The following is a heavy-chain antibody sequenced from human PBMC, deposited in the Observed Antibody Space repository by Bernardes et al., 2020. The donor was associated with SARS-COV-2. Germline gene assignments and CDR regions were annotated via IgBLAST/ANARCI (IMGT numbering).Heavy chain of an antibody. D-gene: IGHD3-16*01. J-gene: IGHJ5*02. Sequence: ASVQVSCKASGYTFTSYGISWVRQAPGHGLEWMGWISAENGNTNYSQKFQGRVTMTTDTATSTGYMELRSLRSDDTAVYYCSTIVEYGNGGGWFDPWGQGTLVIVSS. V-gene: IGHV1-18*01. CDR1: GYTFTSYG. CDR3: STIVEYGNGGGWFDP. CDR2: ISAENGNT.